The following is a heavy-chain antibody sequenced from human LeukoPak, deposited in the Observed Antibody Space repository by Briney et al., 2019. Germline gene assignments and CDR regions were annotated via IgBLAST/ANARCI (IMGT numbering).Heavy chain of an antibody. V-gene: IGHV1-2*02. CDR2: INPNSGGT. CDR3: ARESIYYYYDKGGMVGGMDV. D-gene: IGHD3-22*01. Sequence: AASVKVSCKASGYTFTGYYMHWVRQAPGQGLEWMGWINPNSGGTNYAQKFQGRVTMTRDTSISTAYMELSRLRSDDTAVYYCARESIYYYYDKGGMVGGMDVWGQGTTVTVSS. J-gene: IGHJ6*02. CDR1: GYTFTGYY.